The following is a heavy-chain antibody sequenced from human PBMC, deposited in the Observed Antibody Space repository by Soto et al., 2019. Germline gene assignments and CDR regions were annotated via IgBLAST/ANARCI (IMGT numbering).Heavy chain of an antibody. D-gene: IGHD1-7*01. CDR3: ARGSVGELSFDY. J-gene: IGHJ4*02. Sequence: GGSLRLSCAASGFTFSSYSMNWVRQAPGKGLEWVSAISSSSSYIYYADSVKGRFTISRDNAKNSLYLQMNSLRAEDTAVYYCARGSVGELSFDYWGKGTLVTVSS. CDR1: GFTFSSYS. V-gene: IGHV3-21*01. CDR2: ISSSSSYI.